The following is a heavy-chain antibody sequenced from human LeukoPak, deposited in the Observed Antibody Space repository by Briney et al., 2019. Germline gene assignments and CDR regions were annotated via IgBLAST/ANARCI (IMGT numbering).Heavy chain of an antibody. J-gene: IGHJ3*02. CDR3: ARGKYYYDSSGYYYVEDAFDI. V-gene: IGHV3-48*03. CDR2: ISSSGSTV. Sequence: GGSLRLSCAASGFIFSSYEMNWVRQAPGKGLEWVSYISSSGSTVYYADSVKGRFAISRDNAKNSLYLHMNSLRAEDTAVYYCARGKYYYDSSGYYYVEDAFDIWGQGTMVTVSS. CDR1: GFIFSSYE. D-gene: IGHD3-22*01.